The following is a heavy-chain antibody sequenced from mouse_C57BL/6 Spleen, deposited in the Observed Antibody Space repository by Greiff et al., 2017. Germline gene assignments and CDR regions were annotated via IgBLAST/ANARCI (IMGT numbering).Heavy chain of an antibody. D-gene: IGHD3-2*02. CDR1: GFTFSDYG. V-gene: IGHV5-17*01. CDR3: ARGLRLRYYAMDY. J-gene: IGHJ4*01. Sequence: VQLKESGGGLVKPGGSLKLSCAASGFTFSDYGMHWVRQAPEKGLEWVAYISSGSSTIYYADTVKGRFTISRDNAKNTLFLQMTSLRSEDTAMYYCARGLRLRYYAMDYWGQGTSVTVSS. CDR2: ISSGSSTI.